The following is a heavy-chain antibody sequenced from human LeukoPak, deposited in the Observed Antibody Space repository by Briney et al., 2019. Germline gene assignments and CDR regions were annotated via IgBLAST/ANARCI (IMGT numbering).Heavy chain of an antibody. CDR2: ISGSDGRT. Sequence: PGGSLRLSCAASGFTFSSCSMNWVRQAPGKGLEWVSAISGSDGRTWYADSVKGRLTISRDNSKNTLYLQMNSLRAEDTAVYYCARDRRFPDDVFDIWGQGTLVTVSS. J-gene: IGHJ3*02. CDR1: GFTFSSCS. D-gene: IGHD2-21*01. CDR3: ARDRRFPDDVFDI. V-gene: IGHV3-23*01.